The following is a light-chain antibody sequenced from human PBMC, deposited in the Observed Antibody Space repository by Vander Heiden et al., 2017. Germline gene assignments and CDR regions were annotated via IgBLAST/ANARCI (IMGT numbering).Light chain of an antibody. J-gene: IGLJ1*01. CDR3: AAWDDSLNGYV. CDR1: TYKIGSNN. CDR2: SDN. V-gene: IGLV1-44*01. Sequence: SVLTQPPSASGTPGQRVTISCSVSTYKIGSNNVNWYHQPPGTAPKLLIYSDNQRPSGVPDRFSGSKSGTSASLAISGLQSEDEADYYCAAWDDSLNGYVFGTGTKVTVL.